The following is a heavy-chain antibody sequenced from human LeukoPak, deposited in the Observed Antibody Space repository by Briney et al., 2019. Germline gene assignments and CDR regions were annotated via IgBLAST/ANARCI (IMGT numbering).Heavy chain of an antibody. CDR2: ISGSGGST. J-gene: IGHJ4*02. D-gene: IGHD6-13*01. CDR1: GFTFSSYA. V-gene: IGHV3-23*01. Sequence: GGSLRLSCAASGFTFSSYAMSWVRQAPGKGLEWVSAISGSGGSTYFADSVRGRFTISRDNSKSTLYLQMNSLRAEDTAVYYCAIRYYSSNWCYFDYWGQGTLVTVSS. CDR3: AIRYYSSNWCYFDY.